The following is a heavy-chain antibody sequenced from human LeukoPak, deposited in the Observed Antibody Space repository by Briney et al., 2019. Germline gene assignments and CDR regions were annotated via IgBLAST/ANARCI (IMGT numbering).Heavy chain of an antibody. J-gene: IGHJ4*02. V-gene: IGHV1-2*06. D-gene: IGHD2-15*01. CDR2: MNPSSGVT. CDR3: ASRAASVTLGY. CDR1: GYTFSGYQ. Sequence: ASVRVSCKASGYTFSGYQVHWLRQAPGQGLERMGRMNPSSGVTNYAQKFQGRVTMTRDTSINTAYLDLSALKSDDTAVYYCASRAASVTLGYWGQGTLVTVSS.